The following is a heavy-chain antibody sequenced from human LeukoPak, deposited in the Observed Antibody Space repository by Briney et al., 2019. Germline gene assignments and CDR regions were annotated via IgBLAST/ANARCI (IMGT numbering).Heavy chain of an antibody. CDR1: VDSISTYY. J-gene: IGHJ6*02. D-gene: IGHD2-15*01. CDR3: ARGLLNIVVVVAGTNYGMDV. Sequence: PSETLSLTCTVSVDSISTYYWTWIRQPPGKGLEWVGYIFNSGSTNYNPSLKSRVTLSIDTSRKQLSLKLSSVTAADTAVYYCARGLLNIVVVVAGTNYGMDVWGQGTTVTVSS. V-gene: IGHV4-59*01. CDR2: IFNSGST.